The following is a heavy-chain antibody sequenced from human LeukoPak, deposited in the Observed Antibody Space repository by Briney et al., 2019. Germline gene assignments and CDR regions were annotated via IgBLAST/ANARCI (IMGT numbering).Heavy chain of an antibody. Sequence: ASVKVSCKASGGTFSSYAISWVRQAPGQGLEWMGGIIPIFGTANYAQKFQGRVTITTDESTSTAYMELSSLRSEDTAVYYCVRKIAAQGNNWFDPWGQGTLVTVSS. CDR3: VRKIAAQGNNWFDP. CDR2: IIPIFGTA. CDR1: GGTFSSYA. D-gene: IGHD6-13*01. J-gene: IGHJ5*02. V-gene: IGHV1-69*05.